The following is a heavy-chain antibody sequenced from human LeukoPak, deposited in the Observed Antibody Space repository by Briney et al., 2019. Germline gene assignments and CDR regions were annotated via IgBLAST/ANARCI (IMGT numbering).Heavy chain of an antibody. D-gene: IGHD4-17*01. J-gene: IGHJ3*02. CDR3: ARTPTTVTLADAFDI. CDR1: GFSFSSYA. Sequence: GGSLRLSCAASGFSFSSYALHWVRQAPGKGLEWVTVTSYDGTIKYYADSVKGRFTISRDNSKNTLYLQMNSLRVEDTAVYYCARTPTTVTLADAFDIWGQGTLVTVSS. V-gene: IGHV3-30*04. CDR2: TSYDGTIK.